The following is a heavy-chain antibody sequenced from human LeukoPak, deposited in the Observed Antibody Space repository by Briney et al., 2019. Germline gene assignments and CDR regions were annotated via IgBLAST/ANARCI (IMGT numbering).Heavy chain of an antibody. D-gene: IGHD6-19*01. CDR3: ARDQQWLGG. V-gene: IGHV4-59*12. Sequence: PSETLSLTCTVSGGSIRSYYWSWIRQPPGKGLEWIGYIYYSGSTYYNPSLKSRVTISVDTSKNQFSLKLSSVTAADTAVYYCARDQQWLGGWGQGTLVTVSS. J-gene: IGHJ4*02. CDR2: IYYSGST. CDR1: GGSIRSYY.